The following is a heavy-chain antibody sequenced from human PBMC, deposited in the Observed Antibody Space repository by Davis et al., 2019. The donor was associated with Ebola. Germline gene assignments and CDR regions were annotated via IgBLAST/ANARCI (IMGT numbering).Heavy chain of an antibody. CDR1: GDRVSINSAG. CDR2: TYYSSKWNN. J-gene: IGHJ3*02. D-gene: IGHD1-26*01. CDR3: ARFKWDLRALDI. V-gene: IGHV6-1*01. Sequence: PSETLSLTCAISGDRVSINSAGWNWIRQSPSRGLEWLGRTYYSSKWNNDYAVFVKSRITIDPDTSKNQFSLQLNSVTPEDTAVYYCARFKWDLRALDIWGQGTMVTVSS.